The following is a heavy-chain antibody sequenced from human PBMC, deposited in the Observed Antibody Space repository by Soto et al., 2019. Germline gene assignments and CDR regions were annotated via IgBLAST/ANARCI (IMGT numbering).Heavy chain of an antibody. Sequence: PGGSLRLSCAASGFTFSSYAMSWVRQAPGKGLEWVSAISGSGGSTYYADSVKGRFTISRDNSKNTLYLQMNSLRAEDTAVYYCAKGDDRYGAYYYYYMDVWGKGTTVTVPS. CDR2: ISGSGGST. CDR1: GFTFSSYA. J-gene: IGHJ6*03. V-gene: IGHV3-23*01. CDR3: AKGDDRYGAYYYYYMDV. D-gene: IGHD3-22*01.